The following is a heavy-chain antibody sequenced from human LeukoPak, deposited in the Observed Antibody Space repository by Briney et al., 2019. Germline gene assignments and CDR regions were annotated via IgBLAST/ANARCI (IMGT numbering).Heavy chain of an antibody. CDR3: ARYDIVAVVFDH. Sequence: MASETVSLTCTVSGGSISSSSYYWGWIRQPPGKGLEWIGSIYYSGSTYYNPSHKSRVTISVDTSKNQFSLKLSSVTAADTAVYYCARYDIVAVVFDHWGQGTLDTVSS. CDR2: IYYSGST. V-gene: IGHV4-39*01. CDR1: GGSISSSSYY. J-gene: IGHJ4*02. D-gene: IGHD2-15*01.